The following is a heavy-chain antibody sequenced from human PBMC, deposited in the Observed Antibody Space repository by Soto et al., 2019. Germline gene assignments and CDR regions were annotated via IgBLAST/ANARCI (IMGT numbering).Heavy chain of an antibody. CDR2: IYYSGST. J-gene: IGHJ4*02. V-gene: IGHV4-59*08. D-gene: IGHD2-2*01. Sequence: SETLSLTCTVSGGSISSYYWSWILQPPGKGLEWIGYIYYSGSTNYNPSLKRRVTISVDTSKNQFSLKLSSVTAADTAVYYCARHVLTVVPAAIGYYFDYWGQGTLVTVSP. CDR3: ARHVLTVVPAAIGYYFDY. CDR1: GGSISSYY.